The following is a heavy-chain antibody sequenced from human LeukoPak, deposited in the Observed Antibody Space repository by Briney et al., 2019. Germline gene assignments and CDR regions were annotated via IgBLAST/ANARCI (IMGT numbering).Heavy chain of an antibody. CDR2: ISSSSTYI. V-gene: IGHV3-21*01. J-gene: IGHJ4*02. CDR1: GFSFSTYY. Sequence: RGSLRLSCAASGFSFSTYYVNWVCQAPGKGLEWVSCISSSSTYIYYADSVRGRFAISRDNAKNSLYLQMNSLRAEDTAVYYWARENHGSLDYRGQGGLLADSS. D-gene: IGHD1-14*01. CDR3: ARENHGSLDY.